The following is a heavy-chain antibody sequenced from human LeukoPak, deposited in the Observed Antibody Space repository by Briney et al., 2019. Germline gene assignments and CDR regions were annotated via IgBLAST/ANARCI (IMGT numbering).Heavy chain of an antibody. V-gene: IGHV4-31*03. Sequence: SETLSLTCTVSGGSISSGGYYWTWIRQYPGKGLEWIGYIYYSGTTYYNPSLQSRVTISGDTSKNQFSLKLSSVTAADTAVYYCATAAGWSYGFDYWGQGTLVTVSS. CDR2: IYYSGTT. D-gene: IGHD3-16*01. CDR3: ATAAGWSYGFDY. J-gene: IGHJ4*02. CDR1: GGSISSGGYY.